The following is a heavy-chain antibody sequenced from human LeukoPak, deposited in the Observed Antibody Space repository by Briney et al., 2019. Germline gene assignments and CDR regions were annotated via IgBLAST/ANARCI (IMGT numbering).Heavy chain of an antibody. J-gene: IGHJ3*02. CDR2: INHSGST. CDR3: GIFGVVRDGTDI. V-gene: IGHV4-34*01. Sequence: LSETLSLASAVHGGSLCGYYWSWIRQPPGKGLGWIGEINHSGSTNYNPSLTSRVTISVDTSKNQFSLKLRSVTAADTAVYYCGIFGVVRDGTDIWGQGTMVTVSS. CDR1: GGSLCGYY. D-gene: IGHD3-3*01.